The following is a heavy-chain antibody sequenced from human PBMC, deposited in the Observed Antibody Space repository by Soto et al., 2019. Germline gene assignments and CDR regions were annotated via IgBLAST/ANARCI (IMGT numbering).Heavy chain of an antibody. D-gene: IGHD2-2*02. CDR3: ARGYCSSTSCYNAGIDY. V-gene: IGHV1-69*13. J-gene: IGHJ4*02. Sequence: SVKVSCKASGGTFSSYAISWVRQAPGQGLEWMGGIIPIFGTANYAQKFQGRVTITADESTSTAYMELSSLRSEDTAVYYCARGYCSSTSCYNAGIDYWGRGTLVTVSS. CDR1: GGTFSSYA. CDR2: IIPIFGTA.